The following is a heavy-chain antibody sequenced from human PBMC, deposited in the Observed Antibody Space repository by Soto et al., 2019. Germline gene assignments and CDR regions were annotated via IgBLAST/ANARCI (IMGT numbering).Heavy chain of an antibody. J-gene: IGHJ5*02. CDR1: GGSISSGGYY. D-gene: IGHD4-17*01. V-gene: IGHV4-31*03. CDR3: AREHNAVTTLNWFDP. CDR2: IYYSGST. Sequence: QVQLQESGPGLVKPSQTLSLTCTVSGGSISSGGYYWSWIRQHPGKGLEWIGYIYYSGSTYYNPSLKSRVTISVDTSKNQFSLKLSSVTAADTAVYYCAREHNAVTTLNWFDPWGQGTLVTVSS.